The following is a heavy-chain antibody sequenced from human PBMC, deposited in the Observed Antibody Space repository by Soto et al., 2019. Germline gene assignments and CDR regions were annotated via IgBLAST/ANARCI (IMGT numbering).Heavy chain of an antibody. CDR2: IYYSGST. V-gene: IGHV4-59*08. Sequence: QVQLQESGPGLVKPSETLSLTCTVSGGSISSYYWSWIRQPPGKGLEWIGYIYYSGSTNYNPSLKSRVTISVDTSKNQFSLKLSSVTAADTAVYYCARHPWFWSGPTYYYYYMDVWGKGTTVTVSS. CDR1: GGSISSYY. J-gene: IGHJ6*03. D-gene: IGHD3-3*01. CDR3: ARHPWFWSGPTYYYYYMDV.